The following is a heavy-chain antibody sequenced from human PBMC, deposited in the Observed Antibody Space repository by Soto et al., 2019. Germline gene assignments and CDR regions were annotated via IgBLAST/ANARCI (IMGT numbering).Heavy chain of an antibody. CDR1: GHTCTSYA. J-gene: IGHJ5*02. CDR2: INAGNGNT. D-gene: IGHD5-12*01. V-gene: IGHV1-3*01. CDR3: ARVLGGYSHNWFDP. Sequence: ASVRVSCKASGHTCTSYAMHWVRQAPGQRLEWMGWINAGNGNTKYSQKFQGRVTITRDTSASTAYMELSSLRSEDTAVYYCARVLGGYSHNWFDPWGQGTLVTVSS.